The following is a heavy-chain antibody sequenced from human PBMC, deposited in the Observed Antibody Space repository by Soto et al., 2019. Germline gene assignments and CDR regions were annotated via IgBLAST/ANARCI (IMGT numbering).Heavy chain of an antibody. CDR1: GGSILDSTYY. Sequence: QLLLQESGPGLVKPSETLSLTCTVSGGSILDSTYYWAWIRQSPGKGLEWIGTIFYSGGTFYTPSLKRRLSLSVDTSNNQVSLKLSSVTAADTAVYDCARQASGYYYGWFDPWGQGTLVTVSS. J-gene: IGHJ5*02. CDR3: ARQASGYYYGWFDP. V-gene: IGHV4-39*01. D-gene: IGHD3-22*01. CDR2: IFYSGGT.